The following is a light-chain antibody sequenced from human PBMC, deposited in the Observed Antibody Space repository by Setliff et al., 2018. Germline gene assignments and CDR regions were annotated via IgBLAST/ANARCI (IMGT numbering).Light chain of an antibody. CDR1: SSDIGAYTY. J-gene: IGLJ2*01. Sequence: QSALTQPASMSGSPGQSITISCTGTSSDIGAYTYVSWYQQHPGKAPKLLISDVSYRPSGVSHRFSGSKSGNTASLTISWLQAEDEADYYCSSYTTSSLRVLGGGTKVTVL. CDR2: DVS. CDR3: SSYTTSSLRV. V-gene: IGLV2-14*03.